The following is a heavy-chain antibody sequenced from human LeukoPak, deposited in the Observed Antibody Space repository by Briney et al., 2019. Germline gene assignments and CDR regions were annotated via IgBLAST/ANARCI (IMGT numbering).Heavy chain of an antibody. J-gene: IGHJ3*02. Sequence: GGSLRLSCVPSGITFSNSALNWVRQAPGKGLEWVATITKNGVQTYYADSVKGLFTISRDTFRDTLYLQMNSLRAEDTAVYHCVKSAGKDGYRDVFDIWGQGTVVTVSS. CDR2: ITKNGVQT. CDR1: GITFSNSA. V-gene: IGHV3-23*01. D-gene: IGHD5-24*01. CDR3: VKSAGKDGYRDVFDI.